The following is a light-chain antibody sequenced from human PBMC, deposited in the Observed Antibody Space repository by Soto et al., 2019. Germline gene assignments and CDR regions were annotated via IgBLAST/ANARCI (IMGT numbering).Light chain of an antibody. CDR1: QNVNSN. J-gene: IGKJ1*01. V-gene: IGKV3-15*01. CDR2: GAY. Sequence: EIVMTQSPASLSVSPGERATLSGRASQNVNSNLAWYQQKPGQAPRFLIYGAYTRATGITARFSGSGSGTEFTLTISSLQSEDFAVYYCHHYNNWPRTFGQGTQVDIK. CDR3: HHYNNWPRT.